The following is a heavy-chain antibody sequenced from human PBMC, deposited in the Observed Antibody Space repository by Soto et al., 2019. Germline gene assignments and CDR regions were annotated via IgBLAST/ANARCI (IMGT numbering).Heavy chain of an antibody. V-gene: IGHV1-8*01. D-gene: IGHD5-18*01. Sequence: ASVKVSCKASGYTFTSYDINWVRQATGQGLEWMGWMNPNSGNTGYAQKFQGRVTITADESTSTAYMELSSLRSEDTAVYYCARVSVDTAMVSSRWFDPWGQGTLVTVSS. CDR3: ARVSVDTAMVSSRWFDP. CDR2: MNPNSGNT. CDR1: GYTFTSYD. J-gene: IGHJ5*02.